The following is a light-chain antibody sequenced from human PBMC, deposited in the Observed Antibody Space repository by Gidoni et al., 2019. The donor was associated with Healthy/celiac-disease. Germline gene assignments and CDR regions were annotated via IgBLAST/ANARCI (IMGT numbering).Light chain of an antibody. CDR3: QQSYSTPRT. J-gene: IGKJ1*01. Sequence: EMQMTQSPSSLSASVGDRVTITCRASQSISSYLNWYQQKPGKAPKLLIYAASSLQSGVPSRFSGSGSGTDFTLTISSPQPEDFATYYCQQSYSTPRTFGQGTKVEIK. V-gene: IGKV1-39*01. CDR1: QSISSY. CDR2: AAS.